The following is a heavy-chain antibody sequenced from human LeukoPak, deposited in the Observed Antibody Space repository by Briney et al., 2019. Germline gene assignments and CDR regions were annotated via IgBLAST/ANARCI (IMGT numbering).Heavy chain of an antibody. V-gene: IGHV4-30-2*01. CDR3: AREGGSVAVAGTAESFLH. CDR2: INHSGGI. D-gene: IGHD6-19*01. CDR1: GGSISSGGYY. J-gene: IGHJ1*01. Sequence: SQTLSLTCTVSGGSISSGGYYWSWIRQPPGKGLEWIGEINHSGGINYNPSLKSRVTISVDTSKNQFSLKLSSVTAADTAVYYCAREGGSVAVAGTAESFLHWGQGTLVTVSS.